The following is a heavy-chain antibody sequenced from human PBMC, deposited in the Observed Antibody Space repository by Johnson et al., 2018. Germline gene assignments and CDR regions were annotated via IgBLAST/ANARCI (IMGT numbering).Heavy chain of an antibody. J-gene: IGHJ3*02. CDR1: GGSISGASFY. D-gene: IGHD4-17*01. CDR3: ARHRRTVTTFSDAFDI. V-gene: IGHV4-61*02. Sequence: QVQLQESGPGLVKPSQTLSLTCTVSGGSISGASFYWSWIRQPAGKGLEWIGRIYTSGSTNYNPSLKSRVPISQDTSKNQFSLNPTPVTAPDTAGYYCARHRRTVTTFSDAFDIWGQGTLVTVSS. CDR2: IYTSGST.